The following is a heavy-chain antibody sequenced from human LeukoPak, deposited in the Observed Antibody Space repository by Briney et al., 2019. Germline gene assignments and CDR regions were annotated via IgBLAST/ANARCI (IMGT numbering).Heavy chain of an antibody. Sequence: ASVKVSCKASGGTFSSYAISWVRQAPGQGLEWMGGIIPIFGTANYAQKFQGRVTITADESTSTAYMELSSLRSEDTAVYYCASFGVTMVRGVIRHDAFDIWGQGTMVTVSS. J-gene: IGHJ3*02. CDR3: ASFGVTMVRGVIRHDAFDI. V-gene: IGHV1-69*13. D-gene: IGHD3-10*01. CDR2: IIPIFGTA. CDR1: GGTFSSYA.